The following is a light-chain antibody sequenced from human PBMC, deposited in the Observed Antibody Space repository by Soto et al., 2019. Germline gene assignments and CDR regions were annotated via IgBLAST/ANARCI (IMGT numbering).Light chain of an antibody. CDR2: EVN. Sequence: QSALTQPASVSASPGQSITIACSGSSSDVGAFDYVSWYQQLPDTAPKLVIFEVNKRPSGVSDRFSGSKSGNTASLTISGLLFDDEADYYCSSYTSDSTFVFGTGTKLTV. J-gene: IGLJ1*01. CDR3: SSYTSDSTFV. V-gene: IGLV2-14*01. CDR1: SSDVGAFDY.